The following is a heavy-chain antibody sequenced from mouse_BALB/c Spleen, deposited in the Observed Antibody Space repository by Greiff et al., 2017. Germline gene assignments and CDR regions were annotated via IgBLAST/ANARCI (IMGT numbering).Heavy chain of an antibody. V-gene: IGHV5-6-5*01. J-gene: IGHJ3*01. Sequence: EVQVVESGGGLVKPGGSLKLSCAASGFTFSSYAMSWVRQTPEKRLEWVASISSGGSTYYPDSVKGRFTISRDNARNILYLQMSSLRSEDTAMYYCEREGDYYGSSPWCAYWGQGTLVTVSA. CDR3: EREGDYYGSSPWCAY. D-gene: IGHD1-1*01. CDR1: GFTFSSYA. CDR2: ISSGGST.